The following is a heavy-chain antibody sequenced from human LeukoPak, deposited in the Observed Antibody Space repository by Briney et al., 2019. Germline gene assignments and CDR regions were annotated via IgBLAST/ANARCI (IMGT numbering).Heavy chain of an antibody. CDR3: ARDWRRDGYKMGGY. V-gene: IGHV1-18*01. J-gene: IGHJ4*02. Sequence: GASVKVSCKASGYTFSSHSITWVRQAPGQGLEWMGWISAYNGNTNYAQKLQGRVTMTTDTPTSTAYMELRSLRSDDTAVYYCARDWRRDGYKMGGYWGQGTLVTVSS. CDR1: GYTFSSHS. CDR2: ISAYNGNT. D-gene: IGHD5-24*01.